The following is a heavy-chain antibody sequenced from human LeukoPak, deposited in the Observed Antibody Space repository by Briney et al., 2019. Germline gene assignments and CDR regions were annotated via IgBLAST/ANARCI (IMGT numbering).Heavy chain of an antibody. CDR3: ASDVHSTADPYDY. V-gene: IGHV1-69*13. D-gene: IGHD2-2*01. CDR1: GGTFSSYA. CDR2: IIPIFGTA. J-gene: IGHJ4*02. Sequence: ASVKVSCKASGGTFSSYAISWVRQAPGQGLEWMGGIIPIFGTANYAPKFQGRVTITADESTSTAYMELSSLRSEDTAVYYCASDVHSTADPYDYWGQGTLVTVSS.